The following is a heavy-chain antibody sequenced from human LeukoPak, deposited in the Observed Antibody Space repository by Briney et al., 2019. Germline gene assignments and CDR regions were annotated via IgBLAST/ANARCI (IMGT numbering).Heavy chain of an antibody. Sequence: GGSLRLSCAASGFTFSSYSMNWVRQAPGKGLEWASAISGSGGSTYYADSVKGRFTISRDNSKNTLYLQMNSLRAEDTAVYYCASDGQFDYWGQGTLVTVSS. J-gene: IGHJ4*02. V-gene: IGHV3-23*01. CDR3: ASDGQFDY. CDR1: GFTFSSYS. CDR2: ISGSGGST.